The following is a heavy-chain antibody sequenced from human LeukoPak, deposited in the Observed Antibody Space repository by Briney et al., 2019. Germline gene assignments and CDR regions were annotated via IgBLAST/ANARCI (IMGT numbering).Heavy chain of an antibody. CDR1: GGSFSGYY. J-gene: IGHJ4*02. CDR3: ARGPYDYVWGSYRMTPFDY. D-gene: IGHD3-16*02. CDR2: INHSEST. Sequence: SETLSLTCAVYGGSFSGYYWSWIRQPPGKGLEWIGEINHSESTNYNPSLKSRVTISVDTSKNQFSLKLSSVTAADTAVYYCARGPYDYVWGSYRMTPFDYWGQGTLVTVSS. V-gene: IGHV4-34*01.